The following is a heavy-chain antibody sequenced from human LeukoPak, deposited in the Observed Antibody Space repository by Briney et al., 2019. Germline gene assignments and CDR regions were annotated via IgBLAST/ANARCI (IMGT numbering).Heavy chain of an antibody. CDR1: GDSAIDTIYY. D-gene: IGHD3-9*01. Sequence: SETLSLTCTVSGDSAIDTIYYWGWIRQPPGQGLQWIGNIYYTGSTYYNPSLRSRVTMSVDTSKNQFSLKMSSVTAADTAVYYCARLSKGRFFDYVFDFWGQGTLLTVSS. CDR3: ARLSKGRFFDYVFDF. J-gene: IGHJ4*02. CDR2: IYYTGST. V-gene: IGHV4-39*01.